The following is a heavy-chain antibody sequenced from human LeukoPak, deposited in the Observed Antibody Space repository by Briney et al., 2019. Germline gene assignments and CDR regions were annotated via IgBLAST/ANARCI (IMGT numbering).Heavy chain of an antibody. CDR2: INSDGSST. V-gene: IGHV3-74*03. Sequence: PGGSLRLSCAASGFTFSSYVMYRVRQAPGKGLVWVSRINSDGSSTTYADSVKGRFTISRDNAKNTLHLQMNSLRVEDTAVYYCVRGYTIGPGGYWGQGTLVTVSS. CDR1: GFTFSSYV. D-gene: IGHD3-16*02. CDR3: VRGYTIGPGGY. J-gene: IGHJ4*02.